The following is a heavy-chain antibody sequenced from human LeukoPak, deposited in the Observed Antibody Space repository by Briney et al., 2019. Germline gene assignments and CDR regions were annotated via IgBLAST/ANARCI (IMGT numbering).Heavy chain of an antibody. CDR1: GGSISSSNW. J-gene: IGHJ4*02. CDR2: IYHSGST. D-gene: IGHD6-13*01. V-gene: IGHV4-4*02. CDR3: ASAEPRGIIWYPY. Sequence: PSETLSLTSAVSGGSISSSNWWSWVRQPPGKGLEWIGEIYHSGSTNYNPSLKSRVTMSVDKSKNQFSLKLSSVTAADTAVYYCASAEPRGIIWYPYWGQGTLVTVSS.